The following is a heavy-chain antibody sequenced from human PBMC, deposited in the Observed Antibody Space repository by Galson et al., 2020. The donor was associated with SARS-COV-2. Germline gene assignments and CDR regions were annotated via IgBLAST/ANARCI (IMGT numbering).Heavy chain of an antibody. Sequence: SETLSLTCTVSGGSISSGDYYWSWIRQPPGKGLEWIGYIYYSGRTYYNPSLKSRVTISVDTSKNRFSLKLASVTAADTAMYFCAKVYYDSSRPPFDSWGQGTLVTVSS. CDR1: GGSISSGDYY. CDR2: IYYSGRT. D-gene: IGHD3-22*01. J-gene: IGHJ4*02. V-gene: IGHV4-30-4*01. CDR3: AKVYYDSSRPPFDS.